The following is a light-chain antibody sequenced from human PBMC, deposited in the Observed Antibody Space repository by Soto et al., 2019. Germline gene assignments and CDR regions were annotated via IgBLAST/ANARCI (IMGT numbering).Light chain of an antibody. CDR2: EVT. V-gene: IGLV2-14*01. Sequence: QSALTQPASVSGSPGQSVTISCTGTSSDVGGYNYVSWYQQHPGKAPKVMIYEVTERPSGVSNRFSGSKSGNTASLTISGLQAEDEADYYCSSYTSSSTWVFGGGTKLTVL. J-gene: IGLJ3*02. CDR1: SSDVGGYNY. CDR3: SSYTSSSTWV.